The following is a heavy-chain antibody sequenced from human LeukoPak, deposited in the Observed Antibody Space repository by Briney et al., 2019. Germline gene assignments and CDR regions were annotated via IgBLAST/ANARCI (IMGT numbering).Heavy chain of an antibody. CDR2: INHSGST. CDR3: ARGRRSSYGRKDAFDI. J-gene: IGHJ3*02. Sequence: SETLSLTCAVYGGSFSGYYWSWIRQPPGKGLEWIGEINHSGSTNYNPSLKSRVTISVDTSKNQFSLKLSSVTAADTAVYYCARGRRSSYGRKDAFDIWGQGTMVTVSS. V-gene: IGHV4-34*01. D-gene: IGHD5-18*01. CDR1: GGSFSGYY.